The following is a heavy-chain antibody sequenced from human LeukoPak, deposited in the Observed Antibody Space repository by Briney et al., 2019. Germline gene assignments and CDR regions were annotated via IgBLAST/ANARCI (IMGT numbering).Heavy chain of an antibody. J-gene: IGHJ5*02. CDR1: GGSFSGYY. CDR2: INHSGST. Sequence: SETLSLTCAVYGGSFSGYYWSWIRQPPGKGLEWIGEINHSGSTNYNPSLKSRVTISVDTAKNQFSLKLSSVTAADTAVYYCARARVPYYYDSSGYYPWGQGTLVAVSS. CDR3: ARARVPYYYDSSGYYP. V-gene: IGHV4-34*01. D-gene: IGHD3-22*01.